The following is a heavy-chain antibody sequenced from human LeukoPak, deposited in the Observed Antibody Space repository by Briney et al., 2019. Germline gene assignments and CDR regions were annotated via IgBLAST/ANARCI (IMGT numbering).Heavy chain of an antibody. V-gene: IGHV4-59*01. CDR1: GGSISSYY. CDR3: AKVSMFYCSSTTCHLDY. CDR2: IYYSGST. Sequence: SETLSLTCTVSGGSISSYYWSWIRQPPGKGLEWIGYIYYSGSTNYNPSLKSRVTISVDTSKNQFSLKLSSVTAADTAVYYCAKVSMFYCSSTTCHLDYWGQGTLVTVSS. J-gene: IGHJ4*02. D-gene: IGHD2-2*01.